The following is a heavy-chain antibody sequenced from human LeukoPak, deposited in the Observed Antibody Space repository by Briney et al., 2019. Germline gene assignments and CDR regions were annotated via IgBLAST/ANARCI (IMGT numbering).Heavy chain of an antibody. CDR2: ISSSRRYT. CDR3: ASNSNYGDYSDGMDV. D-gene: IGHD4-17*01. CDR1: GLTFRTYA. Sequence: GGSLRLSWAASGLTFRTYAVKCARHARGEGLEWVTYISSSRRYTNRPETVKCRYNISRPNASNSLYLQMNSLRAEHCVTYHCASNSNYGDYSDGMDVWGPGDTVT. V-gene: IGHV3-21*05. J-gene: IGHJ6*01.